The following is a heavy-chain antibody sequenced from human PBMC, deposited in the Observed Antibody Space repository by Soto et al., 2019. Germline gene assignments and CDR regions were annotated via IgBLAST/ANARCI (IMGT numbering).Heavy chain of an antibody. CDR1: GFTFSSYA. D-gene: IGHD3-9*01. V-gene: IGHV3-30-3*01. J-gene: IGHJ4*02. CDR3: ARDGGTYYDILTGYPIDY. CDR2: ISYDGSNK. Sequence: QVQLVESGGGVVQPGRSLRLSCAASGFTFSSYAMHWVRQAPGKGLEWVAVISYDGSNKYYADSVKGRLTISRDNSKNTLYLQMNSLGAEDTAVYYWARDGGTYYDILTGYPIDYWGQGPLVTVSS.